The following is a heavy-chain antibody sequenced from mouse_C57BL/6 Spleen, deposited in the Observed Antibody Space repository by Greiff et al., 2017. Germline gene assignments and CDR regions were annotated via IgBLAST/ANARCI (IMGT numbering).Heavy chain of an antibody. V-gene: IGHV1-52*01. CDR1: GYTFTSYW. CDR2: IDPSDSET. CDR3: ARRGYEGAMDY. J-gene: IGHJ4*01. D-gene: IGHD3-1*01. Sequence: QVQLQQPGAELVRPGSSVKLSCKASGYTFTSYWMHWVKQRPIQGLEWIGNIDPSDSETHYNQKFKDKATLTVDKSSSPAYMQLSSLTSEDSAVYDCARRGYEGAMDYWGQGTSVTVSS.